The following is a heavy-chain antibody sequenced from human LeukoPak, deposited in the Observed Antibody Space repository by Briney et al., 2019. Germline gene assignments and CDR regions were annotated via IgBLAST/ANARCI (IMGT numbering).Heavy chain of an antibody. J-gene: IGHJ4*02. CDR3: ARVSRQLAFDY. Sequence: PSETLSLTCTVSGGSISSGGYYWSWVRQHPGKGLEWIGYIYYSGSTYYNPSLKSRVTISVDTSKNQFSLKLSSVTAADTAVYYCARVSRQLAFDYWGQGTLVTVSS. CDR2: IYYSGST. CDR1: GGSISSGGYY. V-gene: IGHV4-31*03. D-gene: IGHD6-13*01.